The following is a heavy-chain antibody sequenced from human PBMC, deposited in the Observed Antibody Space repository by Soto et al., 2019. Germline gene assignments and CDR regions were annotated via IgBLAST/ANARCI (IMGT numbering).Heavy chain of an antibody. V-gene: IGHV3-48*03. CDR3: AFTNWNYGVVDY. J-gene: IGHJ4*02. CDR2: ISSSGSTI. D-gene: IGHD1-7*01. Sequence: LRLSCAASGFTFSSYEMNWVRQAPGKGLEWVSYISSSGSTIYYADSVKGRFTISRDNAKNSLYLQMNSLRAEDTAVYYCAFTNWNYGVVDYWGQGTLVTVSS. CDR1: GFTFSSYE.